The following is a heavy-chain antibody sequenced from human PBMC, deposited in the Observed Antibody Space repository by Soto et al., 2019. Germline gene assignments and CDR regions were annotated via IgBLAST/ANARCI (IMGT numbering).Heavy chain of an antibody. J-gene: IGHJ4*02. D-gene: IGHD6-13*01. V-gene: IGHV4-34*01. CDR1: GGSFSGYY. CDR2: INHSGST. Sequence: QVQLQQWVAGLLKPSETLSLTCAVYGGSFSGYYWSWIRQPPGKGLEWIGEINHSGSTNDNPSLKSRVTISEDTSKNQFSLKLSSVTAADTAVYYCARLYGSRGPFDYWGQGTLVTVSS. CDR3: ARLYGSRGPFDY.